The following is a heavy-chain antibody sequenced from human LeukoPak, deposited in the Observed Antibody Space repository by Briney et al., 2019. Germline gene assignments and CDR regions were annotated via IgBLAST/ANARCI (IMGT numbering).Heavy chain of an antibody. CDR2: ISYGGSKK. V-gene: IGHV3-30*04. J-gene: IGHJ4*02. D-gene: IGHD6-13*01. CDR3: VKLSSGSGSSFGFDS. Sequence: GRSLRLSCAASGFTFSSFAMHWVRQAPGKGLEWVAIISYGGSKKYYADSVKGRFTISRDNSKNTLYLQMDSLRAEDTAVYYCVKLSSGSGSSFGFDSWGLGTLVTVSS. CDR1: GFTFSSFA.